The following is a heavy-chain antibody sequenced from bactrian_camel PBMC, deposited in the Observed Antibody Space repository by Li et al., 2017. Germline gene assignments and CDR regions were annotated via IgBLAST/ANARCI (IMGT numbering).Heavy chain of an antibody. CDR1: GFTYSTYC. J-gene: IGHJ4*01. Sequence: HVQLVESGGGSVQPGGSLRLSCAASGFTYSTYCMGWYRQAPGKEREVVADIESDGTTNYADSVKGRFTASRDNANNTLYLQMNSLKPEDTALYRCAAGPAIDCSGPNVWGQGTQVTVS. CDR2: IESDGTT. CDR3: AAGPAIDCSGPNV. D-gene: IGHD1*01. V-gene: IGHV3S53*01.